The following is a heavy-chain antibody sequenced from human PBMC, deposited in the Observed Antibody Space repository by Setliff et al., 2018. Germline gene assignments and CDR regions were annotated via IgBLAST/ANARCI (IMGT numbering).Heavy chain of an antibody. CDR1: GVSVSSDAYF. V-gene: IGHV4-39*01. CDR3: VSTPGEQWLAPNWFDP. D-gene: IGHD6-19*01. CDR2: ISYIGKT. J-gene: IGHJ5*02. Sequence: PSETLSLTCTVSGVSVSSDAYFWGWIRQSPGKGLECIGSISYIGKTYYNPPLESRVRISIDTSRNQFSLSLKSVTAADTALYYCVSTPGEQWLAPNWFDPWGQGTQVTVSS.